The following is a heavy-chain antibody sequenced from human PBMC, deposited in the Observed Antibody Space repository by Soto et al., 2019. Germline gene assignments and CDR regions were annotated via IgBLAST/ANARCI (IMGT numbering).Heavy chain of an antibody. CDR1: GYTFTNYY. V-gene: IGHV1-46*01. D-gene: IGHD6-6*01. J-gene: IGHJ4*02. Sequence: QVQLVQSGAEVRKPGASVKVSCKASGYTFTNYYMHWVRQAPGQGLEWMGIINPSGGGTNYAQKFQGRVTMTWDTSTSILYMELSSLRSDDTAVYYCARGGNIAARPLDYWGQGTLVNVSS. CDR2: INPSGGGT. CDR3: ARGGNIAARPLDY.